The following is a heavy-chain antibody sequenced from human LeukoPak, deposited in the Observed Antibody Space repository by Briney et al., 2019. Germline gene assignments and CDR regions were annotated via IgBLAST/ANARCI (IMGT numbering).Heavy chain of an antibody. CDR3: ARGKYYYGSGSYPNSLYYFDY. V-gene: IGHV4-34*01. CDR2: INHSGST. Sequence: TSETLSLTCAVYGGSFSGYYWSWIRQPPEKGLEWIGEINHSGSTNYNPSLKSRVTISVDTSKNQFSLKLSSVTAADTAVYYCARGKYYYGSGSYPNSLYYFDYWGQGTLVTVSS. CDR1: GGSFSGYY. J-gene: IGHJ4*02. D-gene: IGHD3-10*01.